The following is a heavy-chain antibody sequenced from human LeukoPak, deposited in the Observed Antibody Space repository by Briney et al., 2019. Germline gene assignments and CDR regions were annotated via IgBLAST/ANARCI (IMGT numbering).Heavy chain of an antibody. V-gene: IGHV3-30*02. J-gene: IGHJ3*02. CDR1: GFTFSSYG. CDR2: IRYDGSNK. D-gene: IGHD4-11*01. CDR3: ARDDYDAFDI. Sequence: PGGSLRLSCAASGFTFSSYGMHWVRQAPGKGLEWVAFIRYDGSNKYYADSVKGRFTISRDNAKNSLYLQMNSLRAEDTAVYYCARDDYDAFDIWGQGTMVTVSS.